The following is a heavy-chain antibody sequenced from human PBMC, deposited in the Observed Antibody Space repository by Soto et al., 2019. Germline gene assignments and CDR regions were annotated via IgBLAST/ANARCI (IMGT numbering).Heavy chain of an antibody. CDR2: ISNDGGNK. Sequence: QVQLVESGEGVVQLGRSLSPSCAASGSPFITKFMPWVGRAQGKGREWVAVISNDGGNKNSTDSVKGRFTISRDNSKNTLYLQMNSLRAEDTAVYYCARGEDFYDTIGYSPVFDHWGQGTLVTVSS. V-gene: IGHV3-30*04. D-gene: IGHD3-22*01. CDR3: ARGEDFYDTIGYSPVFDH. J-gene: IGHJ4*02. CDR1: GSPFITKF.